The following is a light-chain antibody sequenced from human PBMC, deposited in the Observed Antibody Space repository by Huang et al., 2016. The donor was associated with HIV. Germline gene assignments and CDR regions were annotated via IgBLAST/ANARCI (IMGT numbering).Light chain of an antibody. CDR2: DAS. V-gene: IGKV3-11*01. CDR3: HQRSNWLPYT. Sequence: EIVLTQSPATLSLSPGQRATLSCRASQSIGKYLAGYQQRPGQPPRLLIYDASNRATGIPTRFSGRGSGTDFTLTISSLEPEDFAVYYCHQRSNWLPYTFGQGTKLEIK. CDR1: QSIGKY. J-gene: IGKJ2*01.